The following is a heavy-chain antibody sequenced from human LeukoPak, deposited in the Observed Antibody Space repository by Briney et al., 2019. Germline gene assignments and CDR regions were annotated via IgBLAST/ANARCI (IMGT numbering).Heavy chain of an antibody. J-gene: IGHJ4*02. CDR2: IYSGGST. V-gene: IGHV3-66*01. CDR1: GFTVSSNS. CDR3: TSGQWLASDY. Sequence: PGGSLRLSCAASGFTVSSNSMTWVRQAPGKGLEWVSVIYSGGSTYYAASVKGRFTISRDNSKNTLYLQMNSLRAEDTAVYYCTSGQWLASDYWGQGTLVTVSS. D-gene: IGHD6-19*01.